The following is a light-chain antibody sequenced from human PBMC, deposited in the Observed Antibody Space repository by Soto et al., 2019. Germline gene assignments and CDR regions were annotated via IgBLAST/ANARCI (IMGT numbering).Light chain of an antibody. Sequence: DIQMTQSPSSLFASVGDRVTITCRASQSISAYLNWYPQRPGKAPSLLIYAATRLHSGVPSRFSGSGSGTDFTLTISSLQPEDFATYYCQRSYRSISFGHGTRLEMK. J-gene: IGKJ5*01. V-gene: IGKV1-39*01. CDR2: AAT. CDR3: QRSYRSIS. CDR1: QSISAY.